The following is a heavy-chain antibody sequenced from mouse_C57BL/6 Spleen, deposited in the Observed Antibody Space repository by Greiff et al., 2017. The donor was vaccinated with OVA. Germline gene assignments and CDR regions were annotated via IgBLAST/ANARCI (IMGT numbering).Heavy chain of an antibody. J-gene: IGHJ2*01. CDR2: IYPGDGDT. V-gene: IGHV1-82*01. CDR1: GYAFSSSW. D-gene: IGHD4-1*02. CDR3: ANWDVVY. Sequence: VKLQESGPELVKPGASVKISCKASGYAFSSSWMNWVKQRPGKGLEWIGRIYPGDGDTNYNGKFKGKATLTADKSSSTAYMQLSSLTSEDSAVYFCANWDVVYWGQGTTLTVSS.